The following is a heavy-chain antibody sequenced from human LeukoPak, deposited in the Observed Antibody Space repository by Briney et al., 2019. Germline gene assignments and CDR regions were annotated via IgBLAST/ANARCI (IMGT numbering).Heavy chain of an antibody. CDR2: INAGNGNT. CDR1: GYTFTSYA. CDR3: ARDSYDILTGYSLVSGFDP. V-gene: IGHV1-3*01. J-gene: IGHJ5*02. Sequence: GASVKVSCKASGYTFTSYAMHWVRQAPGQRLEWMGWINAGNGNTKYSQKFQGRVTITRDTSASTAYMELSSLRSEDTAVYYCARDSYDILTGYSLVSGFDPWGQGTLVTVSS. D-gene: IGHD3-9*01.